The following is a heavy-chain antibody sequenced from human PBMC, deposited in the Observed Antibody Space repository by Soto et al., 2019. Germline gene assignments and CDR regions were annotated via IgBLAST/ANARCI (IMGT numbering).Heavy chain of an antibody. CDR1: GFTFSSYG. V-gene: IGHV3-30*03. J-gene: IGHJ3*02. D-gene: IGHD5-12*01. CDR2: ISYDGSNK. Sequence: QVQLVESGGGVVQPGRSLRLSCAASGFTFSSYGMHWVRQAPGKGLEWVAVISYDGSNKYYADSVKGRFTISRDNSKNTLYLQMNSLRAEDTAVYYCAVLGGCSGYDDAFDIWGQGTMVTVSS. CDR3: AVLGGCSGYDDAFDI.